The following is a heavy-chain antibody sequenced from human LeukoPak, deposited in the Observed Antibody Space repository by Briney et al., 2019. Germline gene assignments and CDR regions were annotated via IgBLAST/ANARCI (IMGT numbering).Heavy chain of an antibody. J-gene: IGHJ5*02. V-gene: IGHV4-34*01. Sequence: PSETLSLTCAVYGGSFSGYYWSWIRQPPGKGLEWIGEINHSGSTNYNPSLKSRVTISVDTSKNQFSLKLSSVTAADTAVYYCVTNWFDPWGQGTLVTVSS. CDR2: INHSGST. CDR1: GGSFSGYY. CDR3: VTNWFDP.